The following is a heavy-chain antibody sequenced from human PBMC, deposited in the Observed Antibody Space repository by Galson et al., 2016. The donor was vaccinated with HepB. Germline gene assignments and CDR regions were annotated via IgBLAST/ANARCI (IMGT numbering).Heavy chain of an antibody. CDR1: GFIFSRFG. V-gene: IGHV3-30*18. D-gene: IGHD3-9*01. CDR3: AKGNLGGRYFDWLPLDY. J-gene: IGHJ4*02. Sequence: SLRLSCAASGFIFSRFGMHWVRQAPGKGLEWVAVISYDGGNKYYADSVKGRFTISRDNSKNTLYLQVSSLRTEDTAVYYCAKGNLGGRYFDWLPLDYWGQGALVTVSS. CDR2: ISYDGGNK.